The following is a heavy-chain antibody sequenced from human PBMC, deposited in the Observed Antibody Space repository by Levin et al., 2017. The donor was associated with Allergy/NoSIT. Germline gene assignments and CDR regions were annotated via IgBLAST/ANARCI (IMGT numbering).Heavy chain of an antibody. V-gene: IGHV4-59*08. CDR3: ARFVNWFDP. CDR1: GGSISSYS. Sequence: SETLSLTCTVSGGSISSYSWSWIRQTPGKGLEWIGYIFYSGSTNYNPSLTSRVTISGDTSKNQFSLKLNSVTAADTAVYYCARFVNWFDPWGQGTLVTVSS. J-gene: IGHJ5*02. CDR2: IFYSGST.